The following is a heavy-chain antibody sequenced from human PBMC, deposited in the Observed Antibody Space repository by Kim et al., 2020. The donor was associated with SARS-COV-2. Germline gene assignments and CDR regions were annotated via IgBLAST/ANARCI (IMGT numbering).Heavy chain of an antibody. CDR3: ASNVVVSATLYYFDY. CDR1: GASISSSSYY. V-gene: IGHV4-39*07. J-gene: IGHJ4*01. D-gene: IGHD2-21*02. CDR2: IYYSGST. Sequence: SETLSLTCTVSGASISSSSYYWGWLRQPPGKVLEWIGIIYYSGSTYYNPSLKRRVTISVDTSKNQFSLMPCFVTAAATAVYYCASNVVVSATLYYFDYWG.